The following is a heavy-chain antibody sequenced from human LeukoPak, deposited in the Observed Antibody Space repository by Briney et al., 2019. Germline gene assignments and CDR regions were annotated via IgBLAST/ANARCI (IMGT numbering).Heavy chain of an antibody. CDR1: GASVTVCY. V-gene: IGHV4-59*02. Sequence: SETLSLTCTVSGASVTVCYWSWLRQSPGKGLEWISYIHHSGNSDYNPSLRSRVTTSLDTSKNQCSLNLISVTAADTAVYYCTRGHWCLQSWSQGTLVTVSS. CDR3: TRGHWCLQS. CDR2: IHHSGNS. D-gene: IGHD2-8*02. J-gene: IGHJ5*02.